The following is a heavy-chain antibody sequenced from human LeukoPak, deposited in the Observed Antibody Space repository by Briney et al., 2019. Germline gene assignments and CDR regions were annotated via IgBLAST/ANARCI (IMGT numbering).Heavy chain of an antibody. CDR2: INWNGGST. Sequence: PGGSLRLSCAASGFTFDDYGMSWVRQAPGKGLEWVSGINWNGGSTGYADSVKGRFTISRDNAKNSLYLQMNSLRAEDTALYYCAREIFAYDSSGYYSYWGQGTLVTVSS. CDR1: GFTFDDYG. D-gene: IGHD3-22*01. CDR3: AREIFAYDSSGYYSY. J-gene: IGHJ4*02. V-gene: IGHV3-20*04.